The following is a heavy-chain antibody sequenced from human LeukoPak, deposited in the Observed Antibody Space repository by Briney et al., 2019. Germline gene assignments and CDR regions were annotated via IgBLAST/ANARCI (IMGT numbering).Heavy chain of an antibody. D-gene: IGHD3-22*01. J-gene: IGHJ5*02. CDR2: INPNSGYT. V-gene: IGHV1-2*02. CDR1: GYTFTNYY. Sequence: ASVKVSCKASGYTFTNYYIHWVRQAPGQGLEWMGWINPNSGYTKYGQKFQGRVTMTRDTSISTAYMELSSLRSEDTAVYYCARKVPNDSSGYYYRGQFDPWGQGTLVTVSS. CDR3: ARKVPNDSSGYYYRGQFDP.